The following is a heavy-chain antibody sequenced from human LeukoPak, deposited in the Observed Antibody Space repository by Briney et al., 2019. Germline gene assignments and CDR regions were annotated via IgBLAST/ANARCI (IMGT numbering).Heavy chain of an antibody. CDR1: GFTFSNYA. D-gene: IGHD6-6*01. J-gene: IGHJ4*02. CDR2: LGGSGGGT. Sequence: PGGSLRLSCAASGFTFSNYAMRWVRQAPGKGLEWVSALGGSGGGTYYADSVRGRFTISRDNSKNTLYLQMNGLRAEDTAVYYCAKTDLTITTRPLDYWGQGTLVTVSS. V-gene: IGHV3-23*01. CDR3: AKTDLTITTRPLDY.